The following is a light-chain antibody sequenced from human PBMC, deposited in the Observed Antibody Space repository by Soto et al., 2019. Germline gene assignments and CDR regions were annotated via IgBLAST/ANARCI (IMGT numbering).Light chain of an antibody. CDR2: WAS. CDR1: QTVLHSSNNKNY. V-gene: IGKV4-1*01. J-gene: IGKJ1*01. Sequence: DIVMTQSPDSLAVSLGERATINCKSSQTVLHSSNNKNYLAWYQQKPGQPPKLLIYWASTRESGVPDRFSGSGSGTDFTLTISSLQAEDVAVYYCQQYYSGPRTFGQGTKVEVK. CDR3: QQYYSGPRT.